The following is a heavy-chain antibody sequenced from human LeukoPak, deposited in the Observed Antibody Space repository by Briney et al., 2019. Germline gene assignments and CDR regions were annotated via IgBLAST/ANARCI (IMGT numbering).Heavy chain of an antibody. CDR2: IYYSGST. CDR1: DGSMINYY. Sequence: SETLSLTCTVSDGSMINYYWSWIRQPPGKGLEWIGQIYYSGSTTYNPSLKSQVTMSVDTSKNQFSLKLRSVTAADTALYYCARIYNSSQWLAPGDHWGQGTLVTVSS. V-gene: IGHV4-59*01. CDR3: ARIYNSSQWLAPGDH. D-gene: IGHD6-19*01. J-gene: IGHJ4*02.